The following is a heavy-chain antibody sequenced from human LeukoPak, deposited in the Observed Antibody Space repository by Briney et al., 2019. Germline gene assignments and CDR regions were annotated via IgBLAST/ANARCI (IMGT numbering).Heavy chain of an antibody. V-gene: IGHV3-20*04. Sequence: GGSLRLSCAASGFTFDDYGMSWVRQAPGKGLEWVSDINWNGGSTGYADSVKGRFTISRDNAKTSMYLQMNSLRVEDTALYYCARVQRGLMWYYFAYWGQGTLVTVSS. CDR1: GFTFDDYG. CDR2: INWNGGST. J-gene: IGHJ4*02. CDR3: ARVQRGLMWYYFAY. D-gene: IGHD1-1*01.